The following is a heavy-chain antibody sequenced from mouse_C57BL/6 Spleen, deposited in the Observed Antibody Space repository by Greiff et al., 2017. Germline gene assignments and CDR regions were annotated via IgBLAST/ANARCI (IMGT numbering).Heavy chain of an antibody. V-gene: IGHV1-72*01. CDR2: IGPNSGGT. J-gene: IGHJ2*03. CDR1: GYTFTSYW. CDR3: ARGGPDY. Sequence: QVQLQQPGAELVKPGASVQLSCKASGYTFTSYWRHWVKQRPGRGLEWIGRIGPNSGGTKYKEKFKSEATLTVVKPSSTVYMQLSSLTSEESAVYYCARGGPDYWGEGTSHTVSS.